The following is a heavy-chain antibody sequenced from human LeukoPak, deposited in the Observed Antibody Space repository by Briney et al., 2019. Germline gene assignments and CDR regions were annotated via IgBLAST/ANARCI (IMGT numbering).Heavy chain of an antibody. CDR2: IVVGSGNT. J-gene: IGHJ4*02. Sequence: SVKVSCKASGFSFTTSAVQWVRQARGQRLEWIGWIVVGSGNTNYAQKFQERVTITRDMSTSTAYLELSSLRSEDTAVYFCAADLPYSNYGPLDYWGQGTLVTVSS. CDR1: GFSFTTSA. D-gene: IGHD4-11*01. CDR3: AADLPYSNYGPLDY. V-gene: IGHV1-58*01.